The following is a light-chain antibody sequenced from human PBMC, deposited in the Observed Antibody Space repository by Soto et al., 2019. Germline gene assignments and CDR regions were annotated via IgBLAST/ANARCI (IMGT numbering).Light chain of an antibody. V-gene: IGLV2-14*01. CDR2: EVT. CDR1: SSDVGGYNA. CDR3: NSFRVSHLYV. Sequence: QSALTQPASVSGSPGQTITISCTGTSSDVGGYNAVSWYQHHPGNAPKLIIYEVTHRPSGVSDRFSASKSGNTASLTISGLQAEDEADYYCNSFRVSHLYVFGTGTKLTVL. J-gene: IGLJ1*01.